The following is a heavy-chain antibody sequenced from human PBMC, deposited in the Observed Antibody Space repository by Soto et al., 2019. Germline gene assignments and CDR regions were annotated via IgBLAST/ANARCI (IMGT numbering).Heavy chain of an antibody. CDR1: GFTFREAW. J-gene: IGHJ4*02. CDR3: WGSAY. D-gene: IGHD3-16*01. CDR2: IKSRTDGGTI. V-gene: IGHV3-15*07. Sequence: EVQLVESGGGLVKPGGSLRVSCAASGFTFREAWMNWVRRAPGKGLGWVGGIKSRTDGGTIKYATPVKGRFIISRDDSKNTLYLQMDCLKTEDTAVYYCWGSAYWGQGTLVTVSS.